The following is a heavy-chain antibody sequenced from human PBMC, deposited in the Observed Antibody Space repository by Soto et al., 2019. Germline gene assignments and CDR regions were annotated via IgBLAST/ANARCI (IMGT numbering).Heavy chain of an antibody. J-gene: IGHJ4*02. CDR2: FYHSGST. V-gene: IGHV4-38-2*02. Sequence: NPSETLSLTCSVYGYSITSGYYWGWIRQPPGKGLEWIGSFYHSGSTYYNPSLKSRVTISFDTSKNQFSLNLSSVTAADTAVYYCAGGPGSAWAHYFDYWGQGTLVTVSS. CDR3: AGGPGSAWAHYFDY. D-gene: IGHD6-19*01. CDR1: GYSITSGYY.